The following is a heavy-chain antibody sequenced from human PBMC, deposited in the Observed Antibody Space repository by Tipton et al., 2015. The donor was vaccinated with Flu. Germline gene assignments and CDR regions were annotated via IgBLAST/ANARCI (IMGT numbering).Heavy chain of an antibody. D-gene: IGHD1/OR15-1a*01. Sequence: QLVQSGGGLVKPGGSLRLSCAASGFTFSSYYMSWIRQAPGKGLEWVSYITSGGYDMYYADSVKGRFTISRDNAKNSLYLQLNSLRPEDTAIYYCARGGWASDTNNLLDYWGQGTTVTVSS. V-gene: IGHV3-11*01. CDR2: ITSGGYDM. J-gene: IGHJ3*01. CDR1: GFTFSSYY. CDR3: ARGGWASDTNNLLDY.